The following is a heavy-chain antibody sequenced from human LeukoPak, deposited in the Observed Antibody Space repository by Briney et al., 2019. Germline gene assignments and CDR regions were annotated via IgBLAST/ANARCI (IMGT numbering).Heavy chain of an antibody. CDR2: IYYSGST. V-gene: IGHV4-59*01. Sequence: SETLSLTCTVSGGSISTYYWSWIRQPPGKGLEWIGYIYYSGSTNYNPSLKSRVTISVDTSKNQFSLKLSSVTAADTAVYYCARGATGLSYFDSRGQGTLVTVSS. CDR1: GGSISTYY. J-gene: IGHJ4*02. D-gene: IGHD3-9*01. CDR3: ARGATGLSYFDS.